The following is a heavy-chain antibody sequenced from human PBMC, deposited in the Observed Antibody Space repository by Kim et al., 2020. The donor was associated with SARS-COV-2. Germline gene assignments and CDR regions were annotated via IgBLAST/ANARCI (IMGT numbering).Heavy chain of an antibody. V-gene: IGHV3-21*01. Sequence: SVTDRFNISRDNAKNSLYLQMNSLRAEDTAVYYCARDLSQTAYIISRSDYWGQGTLVTVSS. J-gene: IGHJ4*02. CDR3: ARDLSQTAYIISRSDY. D-gene: IGHD6-13*01.